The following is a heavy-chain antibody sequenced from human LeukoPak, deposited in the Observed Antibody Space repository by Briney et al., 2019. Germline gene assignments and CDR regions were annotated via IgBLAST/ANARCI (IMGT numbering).Heavy chain of an antibody. CDR2: IKSDGSNT. CDR3: ARGGDYPFDY. D-gene: IGHD4-17*01. V-gene: IGHV3-74*01. J-gene: IGHJ4*02. Sequence: GGSLRLSCAASGFTFNNYYMHWVRQAPGKGLVWVSRIKSDGSNTNYAGSVKGRFTISRDNAKNTLYLQMNSLRAEDTALYYCARGGDYPFDYWGQGTLVTVSS. CDR1: GFTFNNYY.